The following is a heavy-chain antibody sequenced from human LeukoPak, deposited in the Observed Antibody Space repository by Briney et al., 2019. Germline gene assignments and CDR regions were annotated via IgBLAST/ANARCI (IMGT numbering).Heavy chain of an antibody. CDR2: IFYTGSP. J-gene: IGHJ5*02. CDR1: GGSINNYKW. CDR3: ARDGASYYDH. D-gene: IGHD3-10*01. V-gene: IGHV4-4*02. Sequence: SETLSLTCAVSGGSINNYKWWSWIRQSPGKGLEWLGEIFYTGSPNYNPSFKSRITMSVDKSKNQFSLILTSVTVADTAVYYCARDGASYYDHWGQGILVTVTS.